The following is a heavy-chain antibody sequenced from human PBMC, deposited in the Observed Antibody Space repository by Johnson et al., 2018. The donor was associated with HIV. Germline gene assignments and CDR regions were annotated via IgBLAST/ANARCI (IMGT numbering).Heavy chain of an antibody. D-gene: IGHD3-22*01. CDR3: ARAEGDYYDSGGWGPDAFDI. CDR1: GFSFDDYA. CDR2: ISGSGGST. Sequence: EMQLVESGGGLVKPGRSLRLSCAASGFSFDDYAMTWVRQAPGKGLEWVSAISGSGGSTYYADSVKGRFTISREKSKNTLYVQMNSLRVEDTAVYYCARAEGDYYDSGGWGPDAFDIWGQGAMVTVSS. J-gene: IGHJ3*02. V-gene: IGHV3-23*04.